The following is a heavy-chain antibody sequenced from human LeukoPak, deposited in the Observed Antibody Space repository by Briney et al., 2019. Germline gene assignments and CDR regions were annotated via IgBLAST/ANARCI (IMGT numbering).Heavy chain of an antibody. V-gene: IGHV6-1*01. CDR2: TYYRSKWYN. CDR3: VRDQRDTNLYYYGMHV. D-gene: IGHD2-8*01. CDR1: GDSFSRAGTA. Sequence: SQTLSLTCAISGDSFSRAGTAWSWIRQSPSRGLEWLGRTYYRSKWYNDYAVSVKSRISINPDTSKNQFSLQLNSVTPEDTAVYYCVRDQRDTNLYYYGMHVWGQGTTVTVSS. J-gene: IGHJ6*02.